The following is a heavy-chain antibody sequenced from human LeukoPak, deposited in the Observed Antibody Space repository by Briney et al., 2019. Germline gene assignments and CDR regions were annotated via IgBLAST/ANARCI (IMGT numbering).Heavy chain of an antibody. J-gene: IGHJ6*03. Sequence: GGSLRLSCAASGFIFSGYYMSWVRQAPGKGLEWVAYISSSGSTTYYADSVKGRFTISRDNSKNTLYLQMNSLRAEDTAVYYCARAGEGYCSGSSCYVRYYYMDVWGKGTTVTVSS. CDR3: ARAGEGYCSGSSCYVRYYYMDV. CDR2: ISSSGSTT. V-gene: IGHV3-11*01. CDR1: GFIFSGYY. D-gene: IGHD2-15*01.